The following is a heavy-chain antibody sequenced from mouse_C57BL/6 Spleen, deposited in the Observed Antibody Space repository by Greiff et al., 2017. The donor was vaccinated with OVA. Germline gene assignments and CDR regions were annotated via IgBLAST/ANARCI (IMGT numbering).Heavy chain of an antibody. Sequence: QVQLKESGAELVRPGASVTLSCKASGYTFTDYEMHWVKQTPVHGLEWIGAIDPETGGTAYNQKFKGKAILTADKSSSTAYMELRSLTSEDSAVYYCTKSSYYGSIHGYWGQGTTLTVSS. D-gene: IGHD1-1*01. V-gene: IGHV1-15*01. CDR3: TKSSYYGSIHGY. J-gene: IGHJ2*01. CDR2: IDPETGGT. CDR1: GYTFTDYE.